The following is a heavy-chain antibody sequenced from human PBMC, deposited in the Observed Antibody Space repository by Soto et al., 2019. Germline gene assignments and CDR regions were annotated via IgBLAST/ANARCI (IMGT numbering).Heavy chain of an antibody. J-gene: IGHJ4*02. CDR1: GFTFRDYP. D-gene: IGHD5-18*01. Sequence: GGSLRLSCTGSGFTFRDYPVNWFRQAPGKGLEWVGVVRSNSYGGTTEYAASVKGRFTISRDDAKSIAYLQMNSLKSEDTAVYYCVREIGAERWLSWDHWGPGTLVTVSS. CDR3: VREIGAERWLSWDH. V-gene: IGHV3-49*03. CDR2: VRSNSYGGTT.